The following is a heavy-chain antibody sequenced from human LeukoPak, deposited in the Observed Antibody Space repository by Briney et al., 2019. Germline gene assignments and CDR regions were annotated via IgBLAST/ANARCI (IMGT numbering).Heavy chain of an antibody. D-gene: IGHD3-10*02. Sequence: GGSLRLSCAASGFTFSSYWMIWLRQAPGKGLEWVANIKQGGSEKYYVVPVRGGFTLPRDNAKNSLYLKMNSLRAEDTAVYYCAELGITMIGGVWGKGTTVTISS. CDR3: AELGITMIGGV. V-gene: IGHV3-7*01. J-gene: IGHJ6*04. CDR2: IKQGGSEK. CDR1: GFTFSSYW.